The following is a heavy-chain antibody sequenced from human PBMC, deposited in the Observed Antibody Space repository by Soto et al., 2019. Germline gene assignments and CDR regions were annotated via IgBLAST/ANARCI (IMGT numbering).Heavy chain of an antibody. V-gene: IGHV1-3*01. J-gene: IGHJ5*02. D-gene: IGHD2-2*01. CDR2: INAGNGNT. CDR3: ARGGYCSSTSCYVKPAENWFDP. Sequence: ASVKVSCKASGYTFTSYAMHWVRQAPGQRLEWMGWINAGNGNTKYSQKFQGRVTITRDTSASTAYMELSSLRSEDTAVYYCARGGYCSSTSCYVKPAENWFDPWGQGTLVTVSS. CDR1: GYTFTSYA.